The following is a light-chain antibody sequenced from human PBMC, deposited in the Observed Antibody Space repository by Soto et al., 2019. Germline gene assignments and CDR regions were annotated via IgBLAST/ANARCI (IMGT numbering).Light chain of an antibody. CDR3: AAWDDRLNGYVV. CDR1: SSNIGSNT. V-gene: IGLV1-44*01. J-gene: IGLJ2*01. CDR2: SNN. Sequence: QSVLTQPPSASGTPGQRVTISCSGSSSNIGSNTVNWYQQLPGTAPKLLIYSNNQRTSDVPGRFSVSKSDTSASLAISGLQSEDEADYYCAAWDDRLNGYVVFGGGTKLTVL.